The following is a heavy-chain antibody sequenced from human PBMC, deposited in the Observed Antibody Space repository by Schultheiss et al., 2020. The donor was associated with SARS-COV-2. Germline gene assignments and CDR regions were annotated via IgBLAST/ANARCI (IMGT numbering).Heavy chain of an antibody. V-gene: IGHV3-23*01. CDR1: GFTFSSYA. J-gene: IGHJ5*02. CDR2: ISGSGGST. D-gene: IGHD2-2*01. CDR3: ARDRIGSTSYNWFDP. Sequence: GGSLRLSCAASGFTFSSYAMGWVRQAPGKGLEWVSAISGSGGSTYYADSVKGRFTISRDNAKNSLYLQMNSLRAEDTAVYYCARDRIGSTSYNWFDPWGQGTLVTVSS.